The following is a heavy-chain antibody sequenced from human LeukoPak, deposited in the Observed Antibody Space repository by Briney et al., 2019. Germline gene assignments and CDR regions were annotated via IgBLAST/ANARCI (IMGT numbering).Heavy chain of an antibody. CDR1: GGPFSGYY. V-gene: IGHV4-34*01. J-gene: IGHJ5*02. D-gene: IGHD2-2*01. Sequence: PSETLSLTCAVYGGPFSGYYWSWIRQPPGKGLEWIGEINHSGSTNYNPSLKSRVTISVDTSKNQFSLKLSSVTAADTAVYYCAKGIVVVPAAINWFDPWGQGTLVTVSS. CDR3: AKGIVVVPAAINWFDP. CDR2: INHSGST.